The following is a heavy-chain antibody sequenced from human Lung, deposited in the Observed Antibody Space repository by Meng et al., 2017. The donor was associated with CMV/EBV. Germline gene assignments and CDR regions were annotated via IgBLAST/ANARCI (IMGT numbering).Heavy chain of an antibody. V-gene: IGHV3-7*01. J-gene: IGHJ4*02. CDR3: ARDPGFGALDF. CDR2: IKHDGSEE. Sequence: GGSLRLSCAASGFTFRTSWMSWVRQAPGRGLEWVANIKHDGSEEYYVDSLTGRFTISRDNAKNSLYLQMNSLRAEDTALYYCARDPGFGALDFWGQGTLVPSPQ. CDR1: GFTFRTSW. D-gene: IGHD3-10*01.